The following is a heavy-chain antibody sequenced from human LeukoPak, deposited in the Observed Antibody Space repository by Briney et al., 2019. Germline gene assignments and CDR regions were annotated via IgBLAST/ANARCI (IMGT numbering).Heavy chain of an antibody. CDR1: GFTFSSYW. D-gene: IGHD3-22*01. V-gene: IGHV3-74*01. Sequence: PGGSLRLSCAASGFTFSSYWMHWVRQAPGKGLVWVSFIYSDNTHYSDSVKGRFTISRDNAKNSLYLQMNSLRAADTAVYYCARDSYHYDGSGYYSGPNYYYYYYMDVWGKGTTVTISS. J-gene: IGHJ6*03. CDR2: IYSDNT. CDR3: ARDSYHYDGSGYYSGPNYYYYYYMDV.